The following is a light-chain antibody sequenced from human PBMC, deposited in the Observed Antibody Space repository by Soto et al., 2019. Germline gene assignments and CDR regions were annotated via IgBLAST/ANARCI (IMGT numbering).Light chain of an antibody. J-gene: IGKJ3*01. CDR1: QSVSSY. Sequence: EIVMTQSPATPSVSPGGRATLSCRASQSVSSYLAWSQQKPGQAPRLLIYDASNRATGIPARFSGSGSGTDFTLTISTLQPEDFATYYCQQSYSTPTFGPGTKVDI. V-gene: IGKV3D-15*01. CDR3: QQSYSTPT. CDR2: DAS.